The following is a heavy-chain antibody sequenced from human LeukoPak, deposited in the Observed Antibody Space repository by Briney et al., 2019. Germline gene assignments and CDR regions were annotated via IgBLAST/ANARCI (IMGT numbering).Heavy chain of an antibody. V-gene: IGHV3-30*02. Sequence: PGGSLRLSCAASGFTFSSYGMHCVRQAPGKGLEWVAFIRYDGSNKYYADSVKGRFTISRDNSKNTLYLQMNSLRAEDTAVYYGTLDDAFDIWGQGTTVIVS. CDR1: GFTFSSYG. J-gene: IGHJ3*02. CDR2: IRYDGSNK. CDR3: TLDDAFDI.